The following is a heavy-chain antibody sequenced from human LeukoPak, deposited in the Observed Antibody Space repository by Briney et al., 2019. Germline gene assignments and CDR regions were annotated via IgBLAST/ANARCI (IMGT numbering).Heavy chain of an antibody. J-gene: IGHJ6*03. Sequence: PGGSLRLSCAASGFTFSSYSMNWVRQAPGKGLEWVSSISSSSSYIYYADSVKGRFTISRDNAKNSLYLQMNSLRAEDTAVYYCARGQYIYGDYRYYMDVWGKGTTVTISS. D-gene: IGHD4-17*01. CDR1: GFTFSSYS. CDR2: ISSSSSYI. V-gene: IGHV3-21*04. CDR3: ARGQYIYGDYRYYMDV.